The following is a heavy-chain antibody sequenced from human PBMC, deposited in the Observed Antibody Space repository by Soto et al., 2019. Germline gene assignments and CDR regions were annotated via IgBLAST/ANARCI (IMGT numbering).Heavy chain of an antibody. CDR1: GGTLSSYA. V-gene: IGHV1-69*13. J-gene: IGHJ5*02. CDR3: ASSIVGATSAWFDP. CDR2: IIPIFGTA. D-gene: IGHD1-26*01. Sequence: SVKVSCKASGGTLSSYAISWVRQAPGQGLEWMGGIIPIFGTANYAQKFQGRVTITADESTSTAYMELSSLRSEDTAVYYCASSIVGATSAWFDPWGQGTLVTVSS.